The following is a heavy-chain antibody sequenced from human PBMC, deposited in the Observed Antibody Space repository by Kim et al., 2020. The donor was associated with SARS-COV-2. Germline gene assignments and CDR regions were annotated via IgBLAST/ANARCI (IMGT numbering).Heavy chain of an antibody. CDR1: GGSFSGYY. Sequence: SETLSLTCAVYGGSFSGYYWSWIRQPPGKGLEWIGEINHSGSTNYNPSLKSRVTISVDTSKNQFSLKLSSVTAADTAVYYCARGPVPDYWGQGTLVTVSS. V-gene: IGHV4-34*01. CDR3: ARGPVPDY. CDR2: INHSGST. J-gene: IGHJ4*02.